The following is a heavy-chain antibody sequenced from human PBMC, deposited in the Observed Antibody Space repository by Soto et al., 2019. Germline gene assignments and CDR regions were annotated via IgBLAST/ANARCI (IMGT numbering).Heavy chain of an antibody. V-gene: IGHV4-39*01. CDR3: ARGSPITMIVVVTQPLDY. J-gene: IGHJ4*02. Sequence: PSETLSLTCTVSGGSISSSSYYWGWIRQPPGKGLEWIGSIYYSGSTYYNPSLKSRVTISVDTSKNQFSLKLSSVTAADTAVYYCARGSPITMIVVVTQPLDYWGQGTQVTVSS. D-gene: IGHD3-22*01. CDR1: GGSISSSSYY. CDR2: IYYSGST.